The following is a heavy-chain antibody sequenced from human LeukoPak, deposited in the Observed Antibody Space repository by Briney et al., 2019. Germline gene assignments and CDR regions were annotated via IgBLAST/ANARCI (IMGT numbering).Heavy chain of an antibody. V-gene: IGHV4-59*01. J-gene: IGHJ4*02. CDR2: VYYSGTT. Sequence: KSSETLSLTCTVSGGSIGSYYWTWIRQPPGKGLEWIGFVYYSGTTKYNPSLKSRLTILVDTSRNQFSLSLTSVTAADTAVYYCARGVFGSGSYYGVGIDYWGQGTLVTVSS. CDR3: ARGVFGSGSYYGVGIDY. CDR1: GGSIGSYY. D-gene: IGHD3-10*01.